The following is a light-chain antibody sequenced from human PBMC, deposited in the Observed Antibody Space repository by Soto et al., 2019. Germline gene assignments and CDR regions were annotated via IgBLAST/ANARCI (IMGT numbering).Light chain of an antibody. J-gene: IGKJ2*01. CDR2: GAT. V-gene: IGKV3-15*01. Sequence: EILMTQSPATLSVSPGERATLSCRASQSVRSNLAWYQQKPGQAPRLLIFGATTRATGMPARFSGSGSGTEFTLTISSLQSEDFATYFCQHYNSYAFGQGTKLEIK. CDR1: QSVRSN. CDR3: QHYNSYA.